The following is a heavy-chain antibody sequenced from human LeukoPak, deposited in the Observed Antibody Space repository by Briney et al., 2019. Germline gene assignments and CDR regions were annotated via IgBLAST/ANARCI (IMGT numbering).Heavy chain of an antibody. J-gene: IGHJ4*02. CDR3: ANVYYFGSGTYESRYFDY. V-gene: IGHV3-23*01. D-gene: IGHD3-10*01. CDR2: ISGSGGST. CDR1: GFTFSSYA. Sequence: PWGSLRLSCAASGFTFSSYAMSWVRQAPGKGLEWVSAISGSGGSTYYADSVKGRFTISRDNSKNTLYLQMNSLRAEDTAVYYCANVYYFGSGTYESRYFDYWGQGTLVTVSS.